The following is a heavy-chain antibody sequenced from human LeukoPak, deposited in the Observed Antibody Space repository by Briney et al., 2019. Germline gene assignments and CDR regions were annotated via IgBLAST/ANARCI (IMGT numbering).Heavy chain of an antibody. J-gene: IGHJ6*02. V-gene: IGHV3-33*01. CDR1: GFTFRNYG. Sequence: GGSLRLSCAASGFTFRNYGMHWVRQAPGKGLEWVAAIWYDGSDKYYADSVKGRFTISRDNSKNTLYLQMHSLRAEDTAVYYCARRFDYGMDVWGQGTTVTVSS. D-gene: IGHD3-10*01. CDR2: IWYDGSDK. CDR3: ARRFDYGMDV.